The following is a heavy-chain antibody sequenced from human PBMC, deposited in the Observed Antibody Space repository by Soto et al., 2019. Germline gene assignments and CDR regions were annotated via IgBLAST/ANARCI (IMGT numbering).Heavy chain of an antibody. V-gene: IGHV4-59*01. J-gene: IGHJ4*02. CDR3: ARGTLDNYDFWSGYRPYFDY. CDR1: GGSISSYY. Sequence: SETLSLTCTVFGGSISSYYWSWIRQSPGKGLEWIGYIYYSGSTNYNPSLKSRVTISVDTSKNQFSLKLSSVTAADTAVYYCARGTLDNYDFWSGYRPYFDYWGQGTLVTVSS. CDR2: IYYSGST. D-gene: IGHD3-3*01.